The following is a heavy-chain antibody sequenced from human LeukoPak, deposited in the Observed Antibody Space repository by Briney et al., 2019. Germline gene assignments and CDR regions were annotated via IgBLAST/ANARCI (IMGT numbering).Heavy chain of an antibody. Sequence: PSQTLSLTCTVSGGSISSGSYYWSWIRQPPGKGLEWIGYIYYSGSTYYNPSLKSRVTISVDTSENQFSLKLSSVTAADTAVYYCASEGRITMVRGVIMGGQHWGQGTLVTVSS. D-gene: IGHD3-10*01. CDR3: ASEGRITMVRGVIMGGQH. CDR2: IYYSGST. CDR1: GGSISSGSYY. V-gene: IGHV4-30-4*01. J-gene: IGHJ1*01.